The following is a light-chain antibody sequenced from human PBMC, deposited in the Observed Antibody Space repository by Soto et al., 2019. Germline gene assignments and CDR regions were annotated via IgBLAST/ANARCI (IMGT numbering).Light chain of an antibody. V-gene: IGLV2-23*01. J-gene: IGLJ3*02. CDR2: EGS. CDR1: SSDIGGYNL. Sequence: QSALTQPASVSGSPGQSITISCAGTSSDIGGYNLVSWYQQHPGKAPKLMIYEGSKRPSGVSTRFSGSKSGNTAFLTISGLQAEDEADYYCCSYAGSTTWVFGGGTKLTVL. CDR3: CSYAGSTTWV.